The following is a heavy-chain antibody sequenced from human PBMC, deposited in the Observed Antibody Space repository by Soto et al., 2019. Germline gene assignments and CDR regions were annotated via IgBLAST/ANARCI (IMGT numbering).Heavy chain of an antibody. CDR3: ARDPNYDFWSGYRNKEGTYGMDV. CDR1: GFTFSSYS. V-gene: IGHV3-48*04. CDR2: FSSGASNM. J-gene: IGHJ6*02. Sequence: PGGSLRLSCAASGFTFSSYSMNWVRQAPGKGLASVSYFSSGASNMYYADSVKGRFTISRDNAQSSLYLQMNSLRVEDTAGYYCARDPNYDFWSGYRNKEGTYGMDVWGQGTTVTVSS. D-gene: IGHD3-3*01.